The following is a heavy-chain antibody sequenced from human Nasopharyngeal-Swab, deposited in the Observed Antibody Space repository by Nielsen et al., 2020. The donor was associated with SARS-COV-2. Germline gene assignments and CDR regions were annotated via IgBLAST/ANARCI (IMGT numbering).Heavy chain of an antibody. D-gene: IGHD4-17*01. CDR2: IYTSGST. CDR3: ARGLRGVTTYYYYYYMDV. CDR1: GGSISSGSYY. Sequence: SETLSLTCTVSGGSISSGSYYWSWIRQPAGKGLEWIGRIYTSGSTNYNPSLKSRVTISVDTSKNQFSLKLSSVIAADTAVYYCARGLRGVTTYYYYYYMDVWGKGTTVTVSS. V-gene: IGHV4-61*02. J-gene: IGHJ6*03.